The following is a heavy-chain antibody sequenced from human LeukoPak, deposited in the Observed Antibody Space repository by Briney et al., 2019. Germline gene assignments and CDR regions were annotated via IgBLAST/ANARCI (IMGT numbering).Heavy chain of an antibody. CDR3: ARDLGYDFWSGYRGNWFDP. CDR2: IIPIFGTA. Sequence: SVKVSCKASGGTFSSYAISWVRQAPGQGLEWMGGIIPIFGTANYAQKFQGRVTITTDESTSTAYMELSSLRSGDTAVYYCARDLGYDFWSGYRGNWFDPWGQGTLVTVSS. J-gene: IGHJ5*02. CDR1: GGTFSSYA. V-gene: IGHV1-69*05. D-gene: IGHD3-3*01.